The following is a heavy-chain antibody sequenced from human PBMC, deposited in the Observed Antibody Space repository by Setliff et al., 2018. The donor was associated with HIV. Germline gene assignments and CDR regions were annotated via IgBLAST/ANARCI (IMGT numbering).Heavy chain of an antibody. D-gene: IGHD3-16*01. V-gene: IGHV3-23*01. Sequence: GESLKISCAASGFDFTTYAMTWLRQVPGKGLEWVSSISGPGATIFFADALKGRFTISRDNFQNTLYLQMNNLRAEDTAVYFCANGNDRFENWGQGTLVTVSS. J-gene: IGHJ4*02. CDR3: ANGNDRFEN. CDR2: ISGPGATI. CDR1: GFDFTTYA.